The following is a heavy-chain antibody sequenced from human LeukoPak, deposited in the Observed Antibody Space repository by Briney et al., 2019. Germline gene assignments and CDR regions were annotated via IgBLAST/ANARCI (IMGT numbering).Heavy chain of an antibody. CDR2: IGHSGHT. CDR1: GGSISSGDYS. V-gene: IGHV4-30-2*01. D-gene: IGHD6-13*01. CDR3: ARARESMATAGSYFDY. J-gene: IGHJ4*01. Sequence: PSETLSLTCAVSGGSISSGDYSWRWVRQPPGSGLEWIGYIGHSGHTNYNPSLRSRVTKSVARSNNQFSLRLSSVPAADTAVYSCARARESMATAGSYFDYWGHGTLVTVSS.